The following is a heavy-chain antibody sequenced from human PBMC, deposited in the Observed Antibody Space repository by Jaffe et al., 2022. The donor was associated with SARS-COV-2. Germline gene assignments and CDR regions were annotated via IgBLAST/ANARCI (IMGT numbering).Heavy chain of an antibody. J-gene: IGHJ4*02. CDR2: ISSSGSTI. CDR1: GFTFSSYE. D-gene: IGHD5-18*01. V-gene: IGHV3-48*03. Sequence: EVQLVESGGGLVQPGGSLRLSCAASGFTFSSYEMNWVRQAPGKGLEWVSYISSSGSTIYYADSVKGRFTISRDNAKNSLYLQMNSLRAEDTAVYYCARDRGSWIRGYYFDYWGQGTLVTVSS. CDR3: ARDRGSWIRGYYFDY.